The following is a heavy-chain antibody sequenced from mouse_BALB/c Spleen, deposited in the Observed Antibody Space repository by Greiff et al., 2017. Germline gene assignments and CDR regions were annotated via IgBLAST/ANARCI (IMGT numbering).Heavy chain of an antibody. D-gene: IGHD2-2*01. CDR1: GFAFSSYD. CDR2: ISSGGGST. J-gene: IGHJ2*01. CDR3: ARQADGYDLDY. Sequence: EVKVVESGGGLVKPGGSLKLSCAASGFAFSSYDMSWVRQTPEKRLEWVAYISSGGGSTYYPDTVKGRFTISRDNAKNTLYLQMSSLKSEDTAMYYCARQADGYDLDYWGQGTTLTVSS. V-gene: IGHV5-12-1*01.